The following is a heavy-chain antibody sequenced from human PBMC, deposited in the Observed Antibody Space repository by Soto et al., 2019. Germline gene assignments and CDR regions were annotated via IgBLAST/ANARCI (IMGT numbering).Heavy chain of an antibody. V-gene: IGHV4-30-4*01. J-gene: IGHJ5*02. CDR2: IYYSGST. CDR1: GGSISSGGYY. Sequence: SETLSLTCTVSGGSISSGGYYWSWIRQPPGKGLEWIGYIYYSGSTYYNPSLKSRVTISVDTSKNQFSLKLSSVTAADTAVYYCARGSYGINWFDPWGQGXLVTVSS. D-gene: IGHD1-26*01. CDR3: ARGSYGINWFDP.